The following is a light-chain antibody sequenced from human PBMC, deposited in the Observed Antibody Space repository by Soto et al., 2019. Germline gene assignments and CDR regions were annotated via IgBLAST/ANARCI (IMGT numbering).Light chain of an antibody. J-gene: IGKJ1*01. V-gene: IGKV3-15*01. CDR1: QTIGQK. Sequence: EIVLAQSPATLSVTPGERITLSCRATQTIGQKLAWYLQRPGQAPSLLMYGASTRATDIPARFSGSVSGTEFTLTITGLQSEDFAVYYGQQYKGWPWTFGQGTKVEI. CDR3: QQYKGWPWT. CDR2: GAS.